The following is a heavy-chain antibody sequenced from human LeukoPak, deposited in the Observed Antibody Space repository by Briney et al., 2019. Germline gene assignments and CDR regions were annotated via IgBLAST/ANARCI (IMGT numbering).Heavy chain of an antibody. D-gene: IGHD1-26*01. Sequence: PGGSLRLSCAASGFTFSSYAMSWVRQAPGKGLEWVSAISGSGGSTYYADSVKGRFTISRDNSKNTLYLQMNSLRAEDTAVYYCARDGRVVGATESYFQHWGQGTLVTVSS. V-gene: IGHV3-23*01. CDR2: ISGSGGST. CDR3: ARDGRVVGATESYFQH. CDR1: GFTFSSYA. J-gene: IGHJ1*01.